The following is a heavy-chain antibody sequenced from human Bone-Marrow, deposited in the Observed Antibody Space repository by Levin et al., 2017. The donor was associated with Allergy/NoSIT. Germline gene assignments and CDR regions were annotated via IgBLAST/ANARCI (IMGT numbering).Heavy chain of an antibody. CDR3: ARGLRGLGGSTNYILTYYFLGLDV. D-gene: IGHD2-8*01. CDR1: GGTFSSKA. CDR2: IIPMFNRT. J-gene: IGHJ6*02. V-gene: IGHV1-69*13. Sequence: SVKVSCKASGGTFSSKAVNWVRQAPGQGLEWMGGIIPMFNRTNYPQKFQGRVTITADESTNTAYMELSSLRSDDTAVYYCARGLRGLGGSTNYILTYYFLGLDVWGQGTTVTVSS.